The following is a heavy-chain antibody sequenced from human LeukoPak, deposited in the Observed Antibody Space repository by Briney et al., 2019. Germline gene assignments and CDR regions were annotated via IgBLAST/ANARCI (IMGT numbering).Heavy chain of an antibody. D-gene: IGHD3-22*01. CDR3: ARVITGSYYYGSSGYYDY. CDR2: ISAYNGNT. CDR1: GYTFTGYH. V-gene: IGHV1-18*04. Sequence: GASVKVSCKASGYTFTGYHMHWVRQAPGQGLEWMGWISAYNGNTNYAQKLQGRVTMTTDTSTSTAYMELRSLRSDDTAVYYCARVITGSYYYGSSGYYDYWGQGTLVTVSS. J-gene: IGHJ4*02.